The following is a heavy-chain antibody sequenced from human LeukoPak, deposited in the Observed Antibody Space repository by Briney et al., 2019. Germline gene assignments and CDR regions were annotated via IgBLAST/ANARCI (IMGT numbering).Heavy chain of an antibody. CDR2: IYTSGST. CDR1: GVSITNYY. V-gene: IGHV4-4*07. J-gene: IGHJ4*02. CDR3: ASARVTTHFDY. Sequence: SETLSLTCTVSGVSITNYYWAWIRQPAGKGLEWIGRIYTSGSTNYNPSLKSRVTMSVDTSKNLFSLKLSSVTAADTAVYYCASARVTTHFDYWGQGTLVTVSS. D-gene: IGHD4-17*01.